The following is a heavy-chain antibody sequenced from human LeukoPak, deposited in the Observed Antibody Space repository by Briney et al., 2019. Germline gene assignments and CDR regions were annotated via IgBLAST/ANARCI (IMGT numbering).Heavy chain of an antibody. V-gene: IGHV1-18*01. D-gene: IGHD5-18*01. CDR3: ARNSYGYKFSMDV. CDR1: GFALTTYN. CDR2: VTAFNEDT. Sequence: GASVKVSCKASGFALTTYNIVWLRQAPGQGLEWRGWVTAFNEDTDYSRKVQGRVTMTRDRSTDTAYMELRSLRFDDTAVYYCARNSYGYKFSMDVWGKGTSVTVSS. J-gene: IGHJ6*03.